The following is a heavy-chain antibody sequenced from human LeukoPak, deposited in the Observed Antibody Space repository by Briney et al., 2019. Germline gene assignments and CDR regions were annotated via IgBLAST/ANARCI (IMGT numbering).Heavy chain of an antibody. Sequence: GGSLRLSCAASGFTFSDYSMTWVRQAPGKGLEWVSSISSSSSYIYYADSMKRRFTITRDNDNNTLFLQMNSLGGEDKAVYYCARWYGWWFDLWGRGTLVTVSS. CDR1: GFTFSDYS. CDR2: ISSSSSYI. D-gene: IGHD1-14*01. V-gene: IGHV3-21*01. J-gene: IGHJ2*01. CDR3: ARWYGWWFDL.